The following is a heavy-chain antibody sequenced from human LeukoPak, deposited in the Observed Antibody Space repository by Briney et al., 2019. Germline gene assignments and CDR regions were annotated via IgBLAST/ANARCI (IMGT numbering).Heavy chain of an antibody. Sequence: SETPSLTCTVSGGSISSYYWSWIRQPPGKGLEWIGYIYYSGSTNYNPSLKSRVTISVDTSKNQFSLKLSSVTAADTAVYYCARDRLTGFDPWGQGTLVTVSS. CDR1: GGSISSYY. CDR3: ARDRLTGFDP. D-gene: IGHD3-9*01. V-gene: IGHV4-59*01. J-gene: IGHJ5*02. CDR2: IYYSGST.